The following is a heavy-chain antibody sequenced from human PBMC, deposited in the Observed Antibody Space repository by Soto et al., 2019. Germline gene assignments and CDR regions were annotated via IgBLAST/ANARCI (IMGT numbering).Heavy chain of an antibody. CDR1: GFSPTTSGVG. Sequence: QITLKESGPTQVKPTQTLTLTRTFSGFSPTTSGVGVSWFRQPPGKALEWLAVIYWDDDQRYSPSLKNRLTITKDTSKNQVVPAMTDTDPVDTGTYFCARRRIYRGYDSWGQGTVVTVSS. CDR2: IYWDDDQ. CDR3: ARRRIYRGYDS. V-gene: IGHV2-5*02. D-gene: IGHD5-12*01. J-gene: IGHJ1*01.